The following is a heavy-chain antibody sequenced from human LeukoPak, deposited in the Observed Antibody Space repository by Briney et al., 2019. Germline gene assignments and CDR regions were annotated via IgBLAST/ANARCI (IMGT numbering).Heavy chain of an antibody. D-gene: IGHD7-27*01. CDR2: ISSSGSMI. Sequence: GGSLRLSCAASGFTVSSYSMNWVRQVPGKGLEWVSHISSSGSMIWYGESVKGRFTISRDNAKNSLYLQMNSLRAEDTAVYYCARDPNLELTGIFDYWGQGTLVTVSS. CDR3: ARDPNLELTGIFDY. J-gene: IGHJ4*02. CDR1: GFTVSSYS. V-gene: IGHV3-48*04.